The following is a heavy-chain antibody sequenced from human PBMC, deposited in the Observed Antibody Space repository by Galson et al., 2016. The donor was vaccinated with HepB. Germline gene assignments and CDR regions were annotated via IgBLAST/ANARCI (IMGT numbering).Heavy chain of an antibody. CDR1: GFHFSSYS. CDR3: VTGRLTISLGGYK. V-gene: IGHV3-48*02. CDR2: ISSSTTI. Sequence: LRLSCAASGFHFSSYSMNWVRQAPGKGLEWVSYISSSTTIYYADSVKGRFTISRDNANDLLFLQMNSLRDEDTAVYYCVTGRLTISLGGYKWGQGTTVTVSS. J-gene: IGHJ6*02. D-gene: IGHD3-3*01.